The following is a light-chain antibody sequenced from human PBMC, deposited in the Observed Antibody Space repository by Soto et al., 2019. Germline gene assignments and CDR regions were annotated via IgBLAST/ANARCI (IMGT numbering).Light chain of an antibody. CDR2: GAS. Sequence: LTQSPGTLSLSPGERATLSCRASQSVSSSYLAWYQQKPGQAPRLFIYGASSRATGIPDRFSGSGSGTDFTLTISRLEPEDFAVYYCQQYGSSRTFGQGTKVEIK. CDR3: QQYGSSRT. J-gene: IGKJ1*01. CDR1: QSVSSSY. V-gene: IGKV3-20*01.